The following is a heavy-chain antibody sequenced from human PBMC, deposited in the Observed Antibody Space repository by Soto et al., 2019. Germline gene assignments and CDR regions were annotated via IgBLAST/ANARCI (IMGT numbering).Heavy chain of an antibody. CDR1: GYTFTSYY. D-gene: IGHD3-10*01. CDR2: INPSGGST. CDR3: ATANGSGSYPGTPPKYYYGMDV. V-gene: IGHV1-46*01. Sequence: ASVKVSCKASGYTFTSYYMHWVRQAPGQGLEWMGIINPSGGSTSYAQKFQGRVTMTRDTSTSTVYMELSSLRSEDTAMYYCATANGSGSYPGTPPKYYYGMDVWGQGTTVTVSS. J-gene: IGHJ6*02.